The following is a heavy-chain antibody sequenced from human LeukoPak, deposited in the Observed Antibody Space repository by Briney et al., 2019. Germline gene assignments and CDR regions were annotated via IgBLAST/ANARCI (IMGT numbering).Heavy chain of an antibody. CDR2: IRSKAYGGTT. CDR1: GFTFSDVW. Sequence: GGSLRLSCAASGFTFSDVWMSWVRQAPGKGLEWVGFIRSKAYGGTTKNAASVKGRFTISRDDSRSIAYLQMNSLKTEDTAVYYCTRRYNYDSSGYYYVRDAFDIWGQGTMVTVSS. J-gene: IGHJ3*02. D-gene: IGHD3-22*01. CDR3: TRRYNYDSSGYYYVRDAFDI. V-gene: IGHV3-49*04.